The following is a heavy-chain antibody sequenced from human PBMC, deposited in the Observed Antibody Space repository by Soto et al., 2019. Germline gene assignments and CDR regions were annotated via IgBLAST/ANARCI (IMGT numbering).Heavy chain of an antibody. V-gene: IGHV4-30-4*01. CDR2: IYYSGST. J-gene: IGHJ4*02. Sequence: QVQLQESGPGLVKPSQTLSLTCTVSGGSISSGDYYWSWIRQPPGKGLEWIGYIYYSGSTYYNPSLKSRVTISVDPAKNQFSLKLSSVTAADTAVYYCASNSHGYTFYDYWGQGTLVTVSS. D-gene: IGHD5-18*01. CDR1: GGSISSGDYY. CDR3: ASNSHGYTFYDY.